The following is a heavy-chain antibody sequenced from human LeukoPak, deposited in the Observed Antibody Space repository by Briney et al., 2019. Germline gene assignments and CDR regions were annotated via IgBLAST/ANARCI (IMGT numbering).Heavy chain of an antibody. CDR1: GGSFSGYY. V-gene: IGHV4-34*01. J-gene: IGHJ4*02. D-gene: IGHD6-13*01. CDR3: ARDSSSWYFDY. CDR2: INHSGST. Sequence: SETLSLTCAVYGGSFSGYYWSWIRQPPGKGLEWIGEINHSGSTNYNPSLKSRVAISVDTSKNQFSLKLSSVTAADTAVYYCARDSSSWYFDYWGQGTLVTVSS.